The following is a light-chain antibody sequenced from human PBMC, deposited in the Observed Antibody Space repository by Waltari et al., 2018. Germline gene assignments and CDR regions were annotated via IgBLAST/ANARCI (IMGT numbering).Light chain of an antibody. CDR1: SSDVGGYHY. CDR2: VVS. V-gene: IGLV2-14*01. Sequence: QSALTQPASVSGSPGQSITISCTGTSSDVGGYHYVSWYQQPPGKAPKLMIYVVSPRPSGVSIRSSGSKSGNTASLTISGLQAEDEADYYCSSYTSSTTPYVFGTGTKVTVL. CDR3: SSYTSSTTPYV. J-gene: IGLJ1*01.